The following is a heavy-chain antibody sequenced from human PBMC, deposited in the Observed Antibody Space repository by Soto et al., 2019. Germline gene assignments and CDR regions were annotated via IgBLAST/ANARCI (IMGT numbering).Heavy chain of an antibody. Sequence: SETLSLTCTVSGGSISSGGYYWSWIRQHPGKGLEWIGYIYYSGSTYYNPSLKSRVTISVDTSKNQFSLKLSSVTAADTAVYYCARVPGYGDYVSNWFDPWGQGTLVTVSS. V-gene: IGHV4-31*03. J-gene: IGHJ5*02. CDR2: IYYSGST. CDR1: GGSISSGGYY. CDR3: ARVPGYGDYVSNWFDP. D-gene: IGHD4-17*01.